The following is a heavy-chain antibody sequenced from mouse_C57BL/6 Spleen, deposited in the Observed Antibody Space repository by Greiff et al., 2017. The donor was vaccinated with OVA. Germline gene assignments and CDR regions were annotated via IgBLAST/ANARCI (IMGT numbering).Heavy chain of an antibody. CDR3: ARGGYGSSYEYFDV. J-gene: IGHJ1*03. CDR1: GFTFSSYA. V-gene: IGHV5-4*01. Sequence: EVQRVESGGGLVKPGGSLKLSCAASGFTFSSYAMSWVRQTPEQRLEWVATISDGGSYTYYPYNVKGRFTIARDNAKNNLYLQMSHLKAEDTAMYYCARGGYGSSYEYFDVWGTGTTVTVSS. CDR2: ISDGGSYT. D-gene: IGHD1-1*01.